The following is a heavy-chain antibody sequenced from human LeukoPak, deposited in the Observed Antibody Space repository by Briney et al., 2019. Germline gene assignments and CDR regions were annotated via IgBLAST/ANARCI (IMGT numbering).Heavy chain of an antibody. D-gene: IGHD3-10*01. V-gene: IGHV1-18*01. CDR2: ISAYNGNT. CDR1: GYTFTSYG. J-gene: IGHJ5*02. Sequence: GASVKVSCKASGYTFTSYGISWVRQAPGQGLEWMGWISAYNGNTNYAQKFQGRVTMTTDTSTSTAYMELRSLRSDDTAVYYCSRGWLGGFYCSGKTWFDPWGQGTLVTVSS. CDR3: SRGWLGGFYCSGKTWFDP.